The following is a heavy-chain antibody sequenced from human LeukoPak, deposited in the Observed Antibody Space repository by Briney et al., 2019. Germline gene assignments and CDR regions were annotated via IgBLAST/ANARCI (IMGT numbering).Heavy chain of an antibody. CDR3: WVPATAGEADY. D-gene: IGHD3-16*01. CDR2: ISGSGGST. V-gene: IGHV3-23*01. CDR1: GFTFSSYA. J-gene: IGHJ4*02. Sequence: GGSLRLSCVVSGFTFSSYAMSWVRQAPGKGLEWVSGISGSGGSTYYADSVKGRFTISRDNVKNTLYLQMDSLTAEDTAVYYCWVPATAGEADYWGQGTLVTVSS.